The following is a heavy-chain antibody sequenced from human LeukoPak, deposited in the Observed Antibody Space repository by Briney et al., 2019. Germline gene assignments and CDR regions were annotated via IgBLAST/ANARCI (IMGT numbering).Heavy chain of an antibody. D-gene: IGHD3-16*01. CDR3: ARQRIMHYFDY. Sequence: LSLTCAVYGGSFSGYYWSWIRQPPGKGLEWIGEINHSGSTNYNPSLKSRVTTSVDTSKNQFSLKLSSVTAADTALYYCARQRIMHYFDYWGQGTLVTVSS. CDR1: GGSFSGYY. CDR2: INHSGST. J-gene: IGHJ4*02. V-gene: IGHV4-34*01.